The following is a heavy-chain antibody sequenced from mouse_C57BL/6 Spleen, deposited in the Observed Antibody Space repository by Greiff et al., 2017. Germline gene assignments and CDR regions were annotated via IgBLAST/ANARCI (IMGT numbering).Heavy chain of an antibody. CDR3: ARNWDWYFDV. CDR2: ISSGSSTN. D-gene: IGHD4-1*01. Sequence: EVMLVESGGGLVKPGGSLKLSCAASGFTFSDYGMHWVRQAPEKGLEWVAYISSGSSTNYYADTVKGRFTISRDNAKNTLFLQMTSLRSEYTAMYYCARNWDWYFDVWGTGTTVTVSS. J-gene: IGHJ1*03. V-gene: IGHV5-17*01. CDR1: GFTFSDYG.